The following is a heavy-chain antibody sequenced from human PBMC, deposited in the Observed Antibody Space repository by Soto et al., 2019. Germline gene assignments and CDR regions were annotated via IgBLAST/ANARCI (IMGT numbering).Heavy chain of an antibody. V-gene: IGHV1-2*04. CDR1: GYTFTGYY. CDR2: INPNSGGT. CDR3: AREVIVSGWKTVDY. D-gene: IGHD6-19*01. J-gene: IGHJ4*02. Sequence: QVQLVQSGAEVKKPGASVKVSCKASGYTFTGYYMHWVRQAPGQGLEWMGWINPNSGGTNYAQKFQGWVNMTRDTSISTAYMELRRLRSDDTDVYYCAREVIVSGWKTVDYWGQGTLVTVSS.